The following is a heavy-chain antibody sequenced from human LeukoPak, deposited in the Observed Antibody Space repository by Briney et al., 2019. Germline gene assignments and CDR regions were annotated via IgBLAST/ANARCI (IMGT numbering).Heavy chain of an antibody. Sequence: GGSLRLSCTASGFTFSTYAMNWVRQAPGKGLVWVSRINSDGSSTSYADSVKGRFTISRDNAKNTLYLQMNSLRAEDTAVYSCASGYHTFDFWGQGTLVTVSS. CDR3: ASGYHTFDF. CDR1: GFTFSTYA. V-gene: IGHV3-74*01. J-gene: IGHJ4*02. D-gene: IGHD3-22*01. CDR2: INSDGSST.